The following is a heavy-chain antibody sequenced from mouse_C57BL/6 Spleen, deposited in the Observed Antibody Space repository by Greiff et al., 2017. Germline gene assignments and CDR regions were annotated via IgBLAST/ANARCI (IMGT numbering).Heavy chain of an antibody. CDR1: GYTFTDYY. Sequence: EVQLQQSGPVLVKPGASVKMSCKASGYTFTDYYMNWVKQSHGKSLEWIGVINPYNGGTSYNQKFKGKATLTVDKSSSTAYMELNSLTSEDSAVYYCARAVVATDWYFDVWGTGTTVTVSS. D-gene: IGHD1-1*01. CDR3: ARAVVATDWYFDV. J-gene: IGHJ1*03. CDR2: INPYNGGT. V-gene: IGHV1-19*01.